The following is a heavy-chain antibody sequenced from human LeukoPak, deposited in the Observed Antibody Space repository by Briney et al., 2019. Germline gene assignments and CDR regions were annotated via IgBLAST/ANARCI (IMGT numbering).Heavy chain of an antibody. CDR1: GFTFSSYA. V-gene: IGHV3-33*08. CDR3: ARDHAVGGMDV. Sequence: GGSLRLSCAASGFTFSSYAITWVRQAPGKGLEWVAAIWYDGSNKYYADSVKGRFTISRDNSKNTLYLQMNSLRAEDTAVYYCARDHAVGGMDVWGQGTTVTVSS. J-gene: IGHJ6*02. CDR2: IWYDGSNK.